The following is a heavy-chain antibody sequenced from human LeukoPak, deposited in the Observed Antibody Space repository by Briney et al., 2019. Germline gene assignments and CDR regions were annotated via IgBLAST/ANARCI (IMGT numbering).Heavy chain of an antibody. D-gene: IGHD2-15*01. CDR1: GYTFTGYY. CDR3: ARDGTFDI. CDR2: INPNSGGT. Sequence: EASVKVSCKASGYTFTGYYMHWVRQAPGQGLEWKGWINPNSGGTNYAQKFQGRVTMTRDTSSSTAYMELIRLRSDDTAVYYCARDGTFDIWGQGTMVTVSS. J-gene: IGHJ3*02. V-gene: IGHV1-2*02.